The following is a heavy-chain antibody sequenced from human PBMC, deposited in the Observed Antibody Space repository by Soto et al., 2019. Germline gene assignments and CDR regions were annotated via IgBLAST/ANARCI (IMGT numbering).Heavy chain of an antibody. CDR2: IYYSGST. CDR3: ARVAVGAARPHEYCGMDV. CDR1: SSRQY. Sequence: SSRQYHEKNRQPPGKGLEWTGSIYYSGSTNYNPSLKSRVTISVDTSKKQFSLKVSSVTAADTAVYYCARVAVGAARPHEYCGMDVWGQGTTVTVSS. D-gene: IGHD6-6*01. J-gene: IGHJ6*02. V-gene: IGHV4-39*01.